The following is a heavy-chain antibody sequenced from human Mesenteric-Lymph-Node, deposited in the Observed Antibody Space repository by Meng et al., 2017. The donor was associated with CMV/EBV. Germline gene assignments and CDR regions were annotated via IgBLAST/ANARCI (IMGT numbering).Heavy chain of an antibody. J-gene: IGHJ4*02. CDR2: IYWDDDK. Sequence: FSGFSLSTSGVGVGWIRQPPGKALEWLALIYWDDDKRYSPSLKSRLTITKDTSKNQVVLTMTNMDPVDTATYYCARLKGYSSSWYVTYWGQGTPVTVSS. CDR3: ARLKGYSSSWYVTY. CDR1: GFSLSTSGVG. V-gene: IGHV2-5*02. D-gene: IGHD6-13*01.